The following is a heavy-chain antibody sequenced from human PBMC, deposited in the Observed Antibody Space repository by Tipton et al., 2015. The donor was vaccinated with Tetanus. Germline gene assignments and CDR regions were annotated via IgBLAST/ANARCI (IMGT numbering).Heavy chain of an antibody. D-gene: IGHD3-16*02. Sequence: TLSLTCAVSGGSISNGDYYWAWIRQPPGKGLEWIGSIYFSGTTYYNPSLESRVTMSVDTSNNQFSLKLSSVTAADTAVYYCARESSYYMDVWGKGTTVTVSS. CDR1: GGSISNGDYY. J-gene: IGHJ6*03. CDR2: IYFSGTT. V-gene: IGHV4-39*02. CDR3: ARESSYYMDV.